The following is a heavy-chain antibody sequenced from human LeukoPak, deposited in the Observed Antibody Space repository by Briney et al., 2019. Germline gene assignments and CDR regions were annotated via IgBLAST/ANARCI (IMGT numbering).Heavy chain of an antibody. CDR1: GFTFSSYA. J-gene: IGHJ4*02. D-gene: IGHD6-13*01. V-gene: IGHV3-30-3*01. CDR2: ISYDGSNK. Sequence: GGSLRLSCAASGFTFSSYAMHWVRQAPGKGLEWVAVISYDGSNKYYADSVKGRFTISRDNSKNTLYLQMNSLRLEDTAVYYCASRDQAAAGTDYWGQGTLVTVSS. CDR3: ASRDQAAAGTDY.